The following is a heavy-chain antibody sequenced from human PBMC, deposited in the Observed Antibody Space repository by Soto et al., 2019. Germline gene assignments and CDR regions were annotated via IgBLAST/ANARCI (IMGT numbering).Heavy chain of an antibody. CDR2: INESGST. CDR1: GQSFSGHS. V-gene: IGHV4-34*01. J-gene: IGHJ4*02. Sequence: QVQLQQWGAGLVKPSETLSLSCAVYGQSFSGHSWAWIRQPPGKGLEWIGEINESGSTYYNPSLKRRVPISTEPSKNQFSLKLGSVSAADTAAYFCARGSGIVALPGELEDVKYDYWGQGTLVNVSS. D-gene: IGHD1-1*01. CDR3: ARGSGIVALPGELEDVKYDY.